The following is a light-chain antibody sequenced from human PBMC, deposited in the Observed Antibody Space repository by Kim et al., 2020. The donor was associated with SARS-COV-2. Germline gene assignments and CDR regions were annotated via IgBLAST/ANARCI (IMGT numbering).Light chain of an antibody. CDR1: QDISNY. J-gene: IGKJ2*01. V-gene: IGKV1-33*01. Sequence: DIQMTQSPSSLSASVGDRVTITCQASQDISNYLNWYQQKPGKAPKLLTYDASNLETGVPSRFSGSGSGTDFTFTISSLQPEDIATYYCQQYDNLPPYTFGQGTKLEI. CDR3: QQYDNLPPYT. CDR2: DAS.